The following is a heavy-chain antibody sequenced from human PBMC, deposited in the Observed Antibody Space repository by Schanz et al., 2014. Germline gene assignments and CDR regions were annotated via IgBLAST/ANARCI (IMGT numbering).Heavy chain of an antibody. CDR2: ISGSSIHK. D-gene: IGHD6-19*01. J-gene: IGHJ4*02. CDR1: GFTFSIYG. Sequence: VQLLESGGALVQPGGSLRLSCAASGFTFSIYGMSWVRQAPGKGLEWVSHISGSSIHKNYADSVKGRFTISRDNAKNSLYLQMNSLRVEDTAVYYCARDLISSGWYGWGQGTLVTVSS. CDR3: ARDLISSGWYG. V-gene: IGHV3-48*04.